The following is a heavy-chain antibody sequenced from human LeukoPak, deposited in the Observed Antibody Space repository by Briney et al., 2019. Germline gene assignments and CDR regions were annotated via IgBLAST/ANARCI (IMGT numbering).Heavy chain of an antibody. D-gene: IGHD3-3*01. J-gene: IGHJ3*02. Sequence: SETLSLTCAVYGGSFSSYYWSWIRQPPGKGLEWIGYIYYSGSTNYNPSLKSRVTISVDTSKNQFSLKLSSVTAADTAVYYCARGRVLGGDAFDTWGQGTMVTVSS. CDR3: ARGRVLGGDAFDT. V-gene: IGHV4-59*01. CDR1: GGSFSSYY. CDR2: IYYSGST.